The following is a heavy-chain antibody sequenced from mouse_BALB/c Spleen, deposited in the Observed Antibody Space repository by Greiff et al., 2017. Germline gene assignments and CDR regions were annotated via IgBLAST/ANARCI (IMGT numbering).Heavy chain of an antibody. CDR2: IDPANGNT. V-gene: IGHV14-3*02. Sequence: EVQRVESGTELVKPGASVKLSCTASGFNIKDTYMHWVKQRPEQGLEWIGRIDPANGNTKYDPKFQGKATITADTSSNTAYLQLSSLTSEDTAVYYCARDYGNGYFDVWGAGTTVTVSS. D-gene: IGHD2-1*01. CDR3: ARDYGNGYFDV. CDR1: GFNIKDTY. J-gene: IGHJ1*01.